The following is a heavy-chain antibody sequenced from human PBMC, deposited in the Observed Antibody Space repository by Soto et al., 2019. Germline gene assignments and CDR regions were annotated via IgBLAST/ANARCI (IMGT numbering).Heavy chain of an antibody. CDR1: GFTFSRYW. D-gene: IGHD4-17*01. CDR2: IKQDGSEK. CDR3: ARGSKNDYGDYASFMDAFDI. V-gene: IGHV3-7*03. J-gene: IGHJ3*02. Sequence: PGGSLRLSCAASGFTFSRYWMSWVRQAPRKGLEWVANIKQDGSEKYYVDSVKGRFTISRDNAKNSVYLQMNSLRAEDTAVYYCARGSKNDYGDYASFMDAFDIWGQGTMVTVSS.